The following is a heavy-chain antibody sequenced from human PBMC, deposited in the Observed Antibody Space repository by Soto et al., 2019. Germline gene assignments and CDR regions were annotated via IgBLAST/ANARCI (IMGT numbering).Heavy chain of an antibody. CDR3: ARAGSTPYGLVHQFDY. CDR1: GDRFSRNIVA. D-gene: IGHD3-9*01. J-gene: IGHJ4*02. Sequence: SGDLSLIRVSSGDRFSRNIVAWNWLRQTPSLGLEWLGRTYYRSRWYKTYAESVKSRITINPDTSKNLFSLQLNSVTPEDAAVYDCARAGSTPYGLVHQFDYWGQGTPVTVSS. CDR2: TYYRSRWYK. V-gene: IGHV6-1*01.